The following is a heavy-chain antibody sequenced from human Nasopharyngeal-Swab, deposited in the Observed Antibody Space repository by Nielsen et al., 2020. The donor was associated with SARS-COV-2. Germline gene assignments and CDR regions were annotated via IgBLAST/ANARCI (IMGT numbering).Heavy chain of an antibody. CDR3: ARDTIGYCSSTSCYQYYYYMDV. J-gene: IGHJ6*03. CDR2: INHSGST. D-gene: IGHD2-2*01. V-gene: IGHV4-34*01. Sequence: WIRQPPGKGLEWIGEINHSGSTNCNPSLKSRVTISVDTSKNQFSLKLSSVTAADTAVYYCARDTIGYCSSTSCYQYYYYMDVWGKGTTVTVSS.